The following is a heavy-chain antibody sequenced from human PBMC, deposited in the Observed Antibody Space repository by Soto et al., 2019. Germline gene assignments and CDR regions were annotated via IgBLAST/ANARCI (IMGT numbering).Heavy chain of an antibody. CDR1: GGTFSSYA. V-gene: IGHV1-69*01. Sequence: QVQLVQSGAEVKKPGSSVKVSCKASGGTFSSYAISWVRQAPGQGLEWMGGIIPIFGTANYAQKFQGRVMITAAESTSTAYMELSCLGSEVAAVYYCARGSFDYDGSCLRYYYCGMDVWGQGTTVAVAS. J-gene: IGHJ6*02. CDR3: ARGSFDYDGSCLRYYYCGMDV. D-gene: IGHD3-22*01. CDR2: IIPIFGTA.